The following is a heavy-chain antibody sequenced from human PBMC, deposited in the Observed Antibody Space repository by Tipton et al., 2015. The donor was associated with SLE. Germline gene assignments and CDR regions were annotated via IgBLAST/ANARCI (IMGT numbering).Heavy chain of an antibody. CDR1: GFTFSSYA. D-gene: IGHD4-17*01. Sequence: SLRLSCAASGFTFSSYAMSWVRQAPGKGLEWVSAISGSGGSTYYADSVKGRFTISRDNSKNTLYLQMNSLRAEDTAVYYCAKEKGGGTVNYYYYYGMDVWGQGTTVTVSS. J-gene: IGHJ6*02. V-gene: IGHV3-23*01. CDR3: AKEKGGGTVNYYYYYGMDV. CDR2: ISGSGGST.